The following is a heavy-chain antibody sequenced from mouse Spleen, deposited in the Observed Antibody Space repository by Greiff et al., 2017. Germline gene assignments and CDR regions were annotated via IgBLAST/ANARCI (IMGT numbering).Heavy chain of an antibody. CDR3: TRSYGSSPAWFAY. D-gene: IGHD1-1*01. CDR1: GYTFTSYW. J-gene: IGHJ3*01. V-gene: IGHV1-5*01. Sequence: EVQLQQSGTVLARPGASVKMSCKTSGYTFTSYWMHWVKQRPGQGLEWIGAIYPGNSDTSYNQKFKGKAKLTAVTSASTAYMELSSLTNEDSAVYCCTRSYGSSPAWFAYWGQGTLVTVSA. CDR2: IYPGNSDT.